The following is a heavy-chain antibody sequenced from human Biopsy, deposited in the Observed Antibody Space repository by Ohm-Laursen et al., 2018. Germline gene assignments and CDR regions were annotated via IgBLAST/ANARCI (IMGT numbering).Heavy chain of an antibody. Sequence: SSVKASCKTSTGTFDSYGVTWVRQAPGQGLEWMGRIIPILRTTTYAPKFQGRVTFTADKSSSTAYLELSSLTSEDTAMFYCAREAIGYQLPCDDWGQGTLVIVSS. D-gene: IGHD2-15*01. V-gene: IGHV1-69*04. CDR3: AREAIGYQLPCDD. CDR1: TGTFDSYG. CDR2: IIPILRTT. J-gene: IGHJ4*02.